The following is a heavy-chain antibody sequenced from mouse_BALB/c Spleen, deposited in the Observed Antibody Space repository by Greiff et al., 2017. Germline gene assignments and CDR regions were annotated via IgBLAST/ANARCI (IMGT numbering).Heavy chain of an antibody. D-gene: IGHD2-4*01. CDR1: GFNIKDTY. Sequence: VQLQQSGAELVKPGASVKLSCTASGFNIKDTYMHWVKQRPEQGLEWIGRIDPANGNTKYDPKFQGKATITADTSSNTAYLQLSSLTSEDTAVYYCARDDYDGDWYFDVWGAGTTVTVSS. CDR3: ARDDYDGDWYFDV. CDR2: IDPANGNT. J-gene: IGHJ1*01. V-gene: IGHV14-3*02.